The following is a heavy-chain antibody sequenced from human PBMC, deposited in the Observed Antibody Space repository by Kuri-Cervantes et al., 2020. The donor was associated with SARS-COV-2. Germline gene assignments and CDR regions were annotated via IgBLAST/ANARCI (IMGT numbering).Heavy chain of an antibody. D-gene: IGHD3-3*01. V-gene: IGHV3-30*02. J-gene: IGHJ4*02. Sequence: GESLKISCAASGFTFSSYAMSWVRQAPGKGLEWVGFVRRDGSDYYYADSVRGRFTISRDNSKNSLYLEMNSLRPEDTAVYYCAKVETASLDYWGQGTLVTVSS. CDR3: AKVETASLDY. CDR1: GFTFSSYA. CDR2: VRRDGSDY.